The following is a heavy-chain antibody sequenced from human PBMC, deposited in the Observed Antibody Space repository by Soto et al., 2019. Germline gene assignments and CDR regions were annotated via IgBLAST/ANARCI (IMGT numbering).Heavy chain of an antibody. J-gene: IGHJ4*02. V-gene: IGHV3-30*14. D-gene: IGHD2-8*01. CDR3: ARSRNGGVADSFDY. CDR2: ISRDGSIK. CDR1: GFIFRGHA. Sequence: QVQLVESGGGVVQPGKSLRVSCVVSGFIFRGHAIHWVRQAPVKGLEWVAAISRDGSIKYYVDSVKGRFTVSRDNSKNAVYLEMNSLRDEYTAVYHCARSRNGGVADSFDYCGQGTLVTVSA.